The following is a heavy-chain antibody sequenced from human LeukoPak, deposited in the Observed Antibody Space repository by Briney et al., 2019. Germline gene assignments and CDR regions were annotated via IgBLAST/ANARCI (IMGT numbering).Heavy chain of an antibody. CDR2: IDPSDSYT. Sequence: GESLRISCEASGYSFTTYWISWVRQMPGKGLEWMGRIDPSDSYTIYSPSFQGHVTISVDKSINTAYLQWSSLKASDTAMYYCARSAYYYDTSGTSWGQGTLVIVSS. V-gene: IGHV5-10-1*01. J-gene: IGHJ4*02. D-gene: IGHD3-22*01. CDR3: ARSAYYYDTSGTS. CDR1: GYSFTTYW.